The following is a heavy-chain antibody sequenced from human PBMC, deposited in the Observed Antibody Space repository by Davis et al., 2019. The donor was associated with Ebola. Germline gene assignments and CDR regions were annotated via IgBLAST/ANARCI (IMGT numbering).Heavy chain of an antibody. V-gene: IGHV3-66*01. D-gene: IGHD3-10*01. CDR3: AGRWGGLFDL. CDR1: GFTVSSNY. Sequence: GESLKISCAASGFTVSSNYMSWVRQAPGKGLEWVSVIYSGGSTYYADSVKGRFTISRDNSKNTLYLQMNSLRAEDTAVYYCAGRWGGLFDLWGRGTLVTVSS. CDR2: IYSGGST. J-gene: IGHJ2*01.